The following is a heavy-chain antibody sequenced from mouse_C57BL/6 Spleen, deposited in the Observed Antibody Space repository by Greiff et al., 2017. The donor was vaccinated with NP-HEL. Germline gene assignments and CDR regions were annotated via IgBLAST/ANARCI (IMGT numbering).Heavy chain of an antibody. CDR1: GYTFTSYW. CDR2: IDPSDSYT. V-gene: IGHV1-69*01. CDR3: ARGTAQALFAY. D-gene: IGHD3-2*02. Sequence: QVQLHQPGAELVMPGASVKLSCKASGYTFTSYWMHWVKQRPGQGLEWIGEIDPSDSYTNYNQKFKGKSTLTVDKSSSTAYMQLSSLTSEDSAVYYCARGTAQALFAYWGQGTLVTVSA. J-gene: IGHJ3*01.